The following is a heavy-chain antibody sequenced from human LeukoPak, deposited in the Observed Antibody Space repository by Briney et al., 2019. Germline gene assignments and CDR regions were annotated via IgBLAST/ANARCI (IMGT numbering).Heavy chain of an antibody. Sequence: SLCPSCAASGVTPSSVDINWVGPASGKGLQWVSYSRTSVGTVHYAASVTGGVSIYREKATKSLYLQMNRRRAEDMVVYYCARLTTCDDWGQGTLVTVSS. CDR1: GVTPSSVD. V-gene: IGHV3-48*03. CDR3: ARLTTCDD. CDR2: SRTSVGTV. J-gene: IGHJ4*02. D-gene: IGHD4/OR15-4a*01.